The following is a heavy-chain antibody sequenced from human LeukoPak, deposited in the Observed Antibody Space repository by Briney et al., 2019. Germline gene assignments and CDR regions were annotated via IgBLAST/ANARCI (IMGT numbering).Heavy chain of an antibody. V-gene: IGHV1-18*01. CDR2: ISPYNDNT. J-gene: IGHJ4*02. CDR1: GYSFPSYG. Sequence: GASVKVSCKASGYSFPSYGISWVRQAPGQGPEWMGWISPYNDNTNYAQKLQGRATLTTDTSTSTAYMELRSLRSDDTAVYYCARHFYGSGTYYHFDYWGQRTLVTVSS. CDR3: ARHFYGSGTYYHFDY. D-gene: IGHD3-10*01.